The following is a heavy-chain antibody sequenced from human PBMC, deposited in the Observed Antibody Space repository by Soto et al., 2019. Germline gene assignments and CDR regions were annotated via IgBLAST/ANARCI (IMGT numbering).Heavy chain of an antibody. CDR2: IYPGDSDT. CDR1: GYRFTSYW. J-gene: IGHJ3*02. CDR3: AGASEQQDDAFDI. Sequence: PGESLKISCKGSGYRFTSYWIGWLLQMPGKGLEWMGIIYPGDSDTRYSPSFQGQVTISADKSISTAYLQWSSLKASDTAMYYCAGASEQQDDAFDIWGQGTMVNVS. V-gene: IGHV5-51*01. D-gene: IGHD6-13*01.